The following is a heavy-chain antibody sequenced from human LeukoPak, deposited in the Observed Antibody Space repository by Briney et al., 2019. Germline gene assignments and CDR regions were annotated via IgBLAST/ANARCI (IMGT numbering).Heavy chain of an antibody. J-gene: IGHJ3*02. CDR3: AREEDSYGSGAFDI. V-gene: IGHV4-4*07. CDR1: GGSISSYY. Sequence: PSETLSLTCTVSGGSISSYYWSWIRQPAGKGLEWIGRIYTSGSTNYNPSLKSRVTMSVDTSKNQFSLKLSSVTAADTAVHYCAREEDSYGSGAFDIWGQGTMVTVSS. D-gene: IGHD5-18*01. CDR2: IYTSGST.